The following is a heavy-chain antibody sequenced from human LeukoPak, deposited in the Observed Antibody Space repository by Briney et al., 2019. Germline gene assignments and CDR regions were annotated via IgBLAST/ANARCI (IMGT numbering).Heavy chain of an antibody. J-gene: IGHJ3*02. CDR2: MHPNSGNT. CDR1: GYTFTSYD. Sequence: ASVKVSCKASGYTFTSYDINWVRQATGQGLEWMGWMHPNSGNTGYAQKFQGRVTITRNTSISTAYMELSSLRSEDTAVYYCARGPRSISPGHFDIWGQGTMVTVSS. CDR3: ARGPRSISPGHFDI. D-gene: IGHD3-3*02. V-gene: IGHV1-8*03.